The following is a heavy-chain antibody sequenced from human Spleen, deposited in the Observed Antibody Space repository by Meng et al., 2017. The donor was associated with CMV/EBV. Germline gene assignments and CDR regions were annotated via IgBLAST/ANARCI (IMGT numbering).Heavy chain of an antibody. D-gene: IGHD2-21*01. J-gene: IGHJ4*02. Sequence: VQLVHVGADVKNPGASLKVSCKASVYTFTSYGISWVRQASGQGLEWMGWISAYNGTTNYAQKLQGRVTMTTDTSTSTAYMELRSLRSDDTAVYYCARGHLSGDLEAYWGQGTLVTVSS. CDR3: ARGHLSGDLEAY. V-gene: IGHV1-18*01. CDR1: VYTFTSYG. CDR2: ISAYNGTT.